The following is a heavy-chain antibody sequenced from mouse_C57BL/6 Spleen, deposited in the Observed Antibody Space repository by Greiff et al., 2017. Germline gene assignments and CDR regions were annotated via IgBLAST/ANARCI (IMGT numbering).Heavy chain of an antibody. CDR2: ISDGGSYT. Sequence: EVQLVESGGGLVKPGGSLKLSCAASGFTFSSYAMSWVRQTPEKRLEWVATISDGGSYTYYPDNVKGRFTISRDNAKNNLYLQMSHLKSEDTAMYYCATLSTMVTEYDFDYWGQGTTLTVSS. D-gene: IGHD2-1*01. CDR3: ATLSTMVTEYDFDY. V-gene: IGHV5-4*01. CDR1: GFTFSSYA. J-gene: IGHJ2*01.